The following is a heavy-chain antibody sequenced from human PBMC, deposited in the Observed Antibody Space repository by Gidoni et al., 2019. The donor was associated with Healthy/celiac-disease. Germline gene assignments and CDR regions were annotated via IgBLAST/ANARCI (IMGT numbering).Heavy chain of an antibody. J-gene: IGHJ6*03. CDR1: GFTFSDSS. CDR3: TRQLLADSYYYYYMDV. V-gene: IGHV3-73*02. D-gene: IGHD3-3*02. Sequence: EVQLVESGGGLVQPGGSLKLSCAASGFTFSDSSMHWVRQASGKGLEWVGRIRSKANSYATAYAASVKGRFTISRDDSKNTAYLQMNSLKTEDTAVYYCTRQLLADSYYYYYMDVWGKGTTVTVSS. CDR2: IRSKANSYAT.